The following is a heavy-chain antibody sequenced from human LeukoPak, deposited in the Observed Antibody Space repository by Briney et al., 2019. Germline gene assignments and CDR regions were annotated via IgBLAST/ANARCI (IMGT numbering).Heavy chain of an antibody. CDR1: GFTVSSNY. J-gene: IGHJ5*02. Sequence: GGSPRLSCAASGFTVSSNYMSWVRQAPGKGLEWVSVIYSGGSTYYADSVKGRFTISRDNSKNTLYLQMNSLRAEDTAVYYCAGLWFGESTNWFDPWGQGTLVTVSS. D-gene: IGHD3-10*01. CDR2: IYSGGST. V-gene: IGHV3-66*01. CDR3: AGLWFGESTNWFDP.